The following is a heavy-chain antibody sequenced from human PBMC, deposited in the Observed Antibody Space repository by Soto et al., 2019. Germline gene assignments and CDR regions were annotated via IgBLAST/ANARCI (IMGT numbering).Heavy chain of an antibody. CDR3: ARLVWSYGTWLAP. J-gene: IGHJ5*02. Sequence: SETLSLTCTVSGGSISSYYWSWIRQPPGKGLEWIGYIYYSGSTNYNPSLKSRVTISVDTSKNQFSLKLSSVTAADTAVYYCARLVWSYGTWLAPWGQGTLVTVSS. CDR1: GGSISSYY. CDR2: IYYSGST. D-gene: IGHD5-18*01. V-gene: IGHV4-59*08.